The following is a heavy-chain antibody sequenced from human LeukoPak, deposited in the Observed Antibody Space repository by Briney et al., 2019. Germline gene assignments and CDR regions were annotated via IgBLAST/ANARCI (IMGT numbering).Heavy chain of an antibody. CDR1: AGSTTIYS. J-gene: IGHJ4*02. CDR3: ARAASGCGGTCPFDH. CDR2: IHDNGDS. V-gene: IGHV4-4*07. Sequence: SETLSLTCTFPAGSTTIYSSSWIRQPAGNLLDWIGRIHDNGDSNNNPSLKSGVIMALDASGKQVSLKLTSVTAADTAVYYCARAASGCGGTCPFDHWGPGTLVTVSS. D-gene: IGHD2-15*01.